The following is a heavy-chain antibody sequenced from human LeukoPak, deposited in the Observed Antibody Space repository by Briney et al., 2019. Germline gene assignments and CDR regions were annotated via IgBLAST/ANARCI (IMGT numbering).Heavy chain of an antibody. CDR1: GGSISNYY. V-gene: IGHV4-4*07. D-gene: IGHD6-19*01. CDR2: IYTSGST. CDR3: ARESGGWNYFDY. Sequence: PSETLSLTCTVSGGSISNYYWTWIRQPAGEGLEWIGRIYTSGSTNYNHSLKSRVTMSVDTSKNQFSLKLTSVTAADTAVYFCARESGGWNYFDYWGQGTLVTVSS. J-gene: IGHJ4*02.